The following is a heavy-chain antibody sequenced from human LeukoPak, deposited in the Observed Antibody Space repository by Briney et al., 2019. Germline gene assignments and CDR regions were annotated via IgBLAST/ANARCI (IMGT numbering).Heavy chain of an antibody. V-gene: IGHV3-30-3*01. J-gene: IGHJ3*02. CDR1: GFTFSSYA. D-gene: IGHD2-2*01. CDR3: ARRVIVVVPAAIAPDAFDI. Sequence: GRSLRLSCAASGFTFSSYAMHWVRQAPGKGLEWVAVISYDGSNKYYADSVKGRFTISRDNSKNTLYLQMNSLRAEDTAVYYCARRVIVVVPAAIAPDAFDIWGQGTMVTVSS. CDR2: ISYDGSNK.